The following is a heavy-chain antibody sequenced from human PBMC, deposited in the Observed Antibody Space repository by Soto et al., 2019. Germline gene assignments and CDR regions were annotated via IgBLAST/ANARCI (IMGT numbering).Heavy chain of an antibody. Sequence: EVQLLESGGGLRQPGESLRLSCVASGYNFNKYAVSWVRQAPGKGLEWVSAIGTSGDNTYYTDSVKGRFTISRDNSKNMLYLQMDSLTAEDTAVYYCARRAYYFDDTGSHAFDIWGQGTRVTVSS. CDR2: IGTSGDNT. CDR1: GYNFNKYA. J-gene: IGHJ3*02. D-gene: IGHD3-22*01. CDR3: ARRAYYFDDTGSHAFDI. V-gene: IGHV3-23*01.